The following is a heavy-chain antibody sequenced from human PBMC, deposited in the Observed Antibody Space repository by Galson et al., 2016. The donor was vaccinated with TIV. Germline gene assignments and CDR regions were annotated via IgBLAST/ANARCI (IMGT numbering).Heavy chain of an antibody. Sequence: SLRLSCAASGFTFSNYWMHWVRQVPGKGLVWVSRINTDGSTTTYVDSVEGRFTISRDNAKNTLFLQMTGLRAEDTAVYYCARGDNPVPSFYFDYWGQGTLVTVSS. CDR1: GFTFSNYW. CDR2: INTDGSTT. J-gene: IGHJ4*02. V-gene: IGHV3-74*01. CDR3: ARGDNPVPSFYFDY. D-gene: IGHD2-2*01.